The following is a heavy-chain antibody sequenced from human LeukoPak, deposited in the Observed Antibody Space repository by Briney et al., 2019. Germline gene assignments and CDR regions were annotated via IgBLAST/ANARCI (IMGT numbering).Heavy chain of an antibody. CDR1: GYTFSGYY. CDR3: ARGYPLSTTAAGTYFQH. V-gene: IGHV1-2*02. J-gene: IGHJ1*01. Sequence: ASVKVSCKASGYTFSGYYMHWVRQAPGQGLEWMGWINPNSGGTNYAQKLQGRVTMTRDTSISTAYIELSRLRSDDTAVYYCARGYPLSTTAAGTYFQHWGQGTLVTVSS. CDR2: INPNSGGT. D-gene: IGHD6-13*01.